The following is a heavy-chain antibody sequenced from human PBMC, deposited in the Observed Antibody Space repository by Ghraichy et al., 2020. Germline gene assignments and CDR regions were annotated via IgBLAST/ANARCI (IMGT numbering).Heavy chain of an antibody. CDR2: IKSDGSET. Sequence: GGSLRLSCAVSGFIFSNFWLSWVRQAPGRGLEWVANIKSDGSETRYVDSVKGRFTISRDNTKNSLFLEMTNLRSEETAVYYCVRDRPFRTDFWGQGTLVTVSS. V-gene: IGHV3-7*01. CDR1: GFIFSNFW. J-gene: IGHJ4*02. D-gene: IGHD6-6*01. CDR3: VRDRPFRTDF.